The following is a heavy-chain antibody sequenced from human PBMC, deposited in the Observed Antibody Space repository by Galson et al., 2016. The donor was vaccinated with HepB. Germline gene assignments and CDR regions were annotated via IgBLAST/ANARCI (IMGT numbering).Heavy chain of an antibody. V-gene: IGHV2-5*02. J-gene: IGHJ6*02. CDR1: GFSLNTRGVG. D-gene: IGHD6-13*01. CDR3: ALRRDITPYRSSWLLDYYYYGMDV. CDR2: IYWDDDK. Sequence: PALVKPTQTLTLTCTFSGFSLNTRGVGVGWIRQPPGKALEWLAVIYWDDDKRYSPSLKSRLTITKDTSKNQVVLSMTNMDPVDTATYYCALRRDITPYRSSWLLDYYYYGMDVWGQGTTVTVSS.